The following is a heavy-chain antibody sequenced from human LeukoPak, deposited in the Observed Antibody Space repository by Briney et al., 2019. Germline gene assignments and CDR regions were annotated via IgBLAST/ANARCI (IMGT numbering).Heavy chain of an antibody. D-gene: IGHD5-18*01. CDR3: AKGYNYPDN. V-gene: IGHV3-30*18. CDR2: ISRDGTDK. J-gene: IGHJ4*02. CDR1: GFTFSRYG. Sequence: GGSLRLSCAASGFTFSRYGMHWVRQGPGKGLDWVTVISRDGTDKYYADSVKGRFTISRDNSQNILYLQMNSLRPEDTALYYCAKGYNYPDNWGQGTLVTVSS.